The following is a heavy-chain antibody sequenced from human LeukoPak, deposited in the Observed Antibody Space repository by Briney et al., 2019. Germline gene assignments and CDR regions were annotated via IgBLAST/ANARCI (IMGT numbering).Heavy chain of an antibody. Sequence: PGGSLRLSCAASGFTFSSYAMTWVRQAPGKGLEWVSDISGSGGSTYYADSVKGRFTISRDNSKNTLYLQMNTLRAEDTAVYYCAKDQYGSGSAHFDYWGQGTLVTVYS. V-gene: IGHV3-23*01. CDR2: ISGSGGST. J-gene: IGHJ4*02. CDR1: GFTFSSYA. CDR3: AKDQYGSGSAHFDY. D-gene: IGHD3-10*01.